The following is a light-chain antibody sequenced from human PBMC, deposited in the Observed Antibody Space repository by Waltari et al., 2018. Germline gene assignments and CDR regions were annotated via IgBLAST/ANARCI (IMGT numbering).Light chain of an antibody. CDR1: SSNIGAGYE. Sequence: QSVLTQPPSVSGAPGQRVTISCTGSSSNIGAGYEVHRYQQLPGTAPKLLIYANSNRPSGVPDRFSGSKSGTSASLAITGLQAEDEADYYCQSYDSSLSGFYVFGTGTKVTVL. CDR2: ANS. J-gene: IGLJ1*01. CDR3: QSYDSSLSGFYV. V-gene: IGLV1-40*01.